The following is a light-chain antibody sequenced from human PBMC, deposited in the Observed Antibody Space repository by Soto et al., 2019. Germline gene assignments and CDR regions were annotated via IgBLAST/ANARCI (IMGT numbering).Light chain of an antibody. V-gene: IGKV1-8*01. CDR1: QGISSY. CDR2: AAS. CDR3: QQYYSKGYT. Sequence: AIRMTQSPSSLSASTGDRVTITCRASQGISSYLAWYQQKPGKAPKLLIYAASTLQSGVPSRFSGSGSGTDFTLTISCLQSEDFATYYCQQYYSKGYTFGQGTKLEIK. J-gene: IGKJ2*01.